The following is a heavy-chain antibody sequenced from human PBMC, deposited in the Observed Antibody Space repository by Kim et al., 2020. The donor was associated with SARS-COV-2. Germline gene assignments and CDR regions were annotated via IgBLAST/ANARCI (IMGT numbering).Heavy chain of an antibody. J-gene: IGHJ4*02. CDR3: ARCPGYGDYEYYFDY. Sequence: QKFKGRVTITKDTAASTAYMELSSLRSEDTAVYYCARCPGYGDYEYYFDYWGQGTLVTVSS. V-gene: IGHV1-3*01. D-gene: IGHD4-17*01.